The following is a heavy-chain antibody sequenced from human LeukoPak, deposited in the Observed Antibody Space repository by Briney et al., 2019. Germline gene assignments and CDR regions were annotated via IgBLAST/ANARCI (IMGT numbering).Heavy chain of an antibody. CDR2: ISSSSSTI. V-gene: IGHV3-48*04. D-gene: IGHD3-10*01. J-gene: IGHJ6*03. Sequence: QPGGSLRLSCAASGFTFSSYSMNWVRQAPGKGLEWVSYISSSSSTIYYADSVKGRFTISRDNAKDSLYLQMNSLRAEDTAVYYCAKRSRAGELGSDYYYYYMDVWGKGTTVTISS. CDR1: GFTFSSYS. CDR3: AKRSRAGELGSDYYYYYMDV.